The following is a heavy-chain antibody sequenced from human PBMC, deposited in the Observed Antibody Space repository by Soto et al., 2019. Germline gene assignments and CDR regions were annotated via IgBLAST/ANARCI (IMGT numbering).Heavy chain of an antibody. V-gene: IGHV3-23*01. CDR3: AKYFYGSGSDLDAFYF. CDR2: ISGSGGST. D-gene: IGHD3-10*01. CDR1: GFTVSGNY. J-gene: IGHJ3*01. Sequence: GGSLRLSCAASGFTVSGNYMSWVRQAPGKGLEWVSAISGSGGSTYYADSVKGRFTISRDNSKNTLYLQMNSLRAEDTVVYYCAKYFYGSGSDLDAFYFWGRGSMVTVSS.